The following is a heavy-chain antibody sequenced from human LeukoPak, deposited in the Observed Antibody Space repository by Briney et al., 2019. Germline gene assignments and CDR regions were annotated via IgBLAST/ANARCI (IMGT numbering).Heavy chain of an antibody. J-gene: IGHJ3*02. CDR2: ITGSGHNT. CDR1: GFTFSTYW. CDR3: ARPSIAVAGLAWIDAFDI. V-gene: IGHV3-23*01. Sequence: PGGSPRLSCAASGFTFSTYWIRWGPQAPGKGQEWVSTITGSGHNTYHADAVKGRCAIPREHSNNTLHLQLISLRAHEPAVDYCARPSIAVAGLAWIDAFDIWGLGTMVTVSS. D-gene: IGHD6-19*01.